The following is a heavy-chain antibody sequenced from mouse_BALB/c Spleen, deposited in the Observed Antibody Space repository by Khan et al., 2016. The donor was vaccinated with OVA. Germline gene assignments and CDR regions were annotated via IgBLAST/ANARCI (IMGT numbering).Heavy chain of an antibody. J-gene: IGHJ1*01. CDR3: TRGATWFFDV. CDR2: IYPRGYYT. CDR1: GYTFTNYW. D-gene: IGHD3-1*01. V-gene: IGHV1-63*02. Sequence: VQLQQSGTELIRPGTSVKMSCKASGYTFTNYWLGWVKQRPGHGLEWIGDIYPRGYYTNYNEKFKGKATLTVDTSSNTAYMQLSSLTSEDSAVYFCTRGATWFFDVWGAGTTVTVSS.